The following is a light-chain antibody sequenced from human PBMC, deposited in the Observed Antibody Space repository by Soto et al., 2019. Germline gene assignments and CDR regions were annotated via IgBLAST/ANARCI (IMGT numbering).Light chain of an antibody. CDR3: QQSYSTPIS. CDR2: TAS. Sequence: DIQMTQSPSSLSASVGDRVTITCRASQTINTYLNWYQQKPGKAPNLLMYTASNLQSGVPSRFSGSGSGTDFTLTISSLQPEDFATYYCQQSYSTPISFGQGTRLEIK. CDR1: QTINTY. J-gene: IGKJ5*01. V-gene: IGKV1-39*01.